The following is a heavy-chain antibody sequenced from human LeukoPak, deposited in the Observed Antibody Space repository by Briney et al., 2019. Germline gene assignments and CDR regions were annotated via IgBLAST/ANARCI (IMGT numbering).Heavy chain of an antibody. D-gene: IGHD3-22*01. J-gene: IGHJ6*02. V-gene: IGHV4-34*01. CDR3: ARVPYDSSGYYVENYYYYGMDV. Sequence: SGTLSLTCAVYGGSFSGYYWSWIRQPPGKGLEWIGEINHSGSTNYNPSLKSRVTISVDTSKNQFSLKLSSVTAADTAVYYCARVPYDSSGYYVENYYYYGMDVWGQGTTVTVSS. CDR1: GGSFSGYY. CDR2: INHSGST.